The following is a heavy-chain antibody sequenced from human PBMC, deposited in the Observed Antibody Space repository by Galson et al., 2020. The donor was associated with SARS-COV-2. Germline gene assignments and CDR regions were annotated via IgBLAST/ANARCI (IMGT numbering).Heavy chain of an antibody. CDR1: GGSISSGTYY. J-gene: IGHJ4*02. CDR2: TYTSRTT. CDR3: ASQDMTVTDTFDY. D-gene: IGHD4-17*01. Sequence: SEPLSLTCTVSGGSISSGTYYWSWIRQPAGKGLEWIGRTYTSRTTNNNPSLKSRATISVDTSKNQFSLKLGSVTAADTAIYYCASQDMTVTDTFDYWGQGTLVTVSS. V-gene: IGHV4-61*02.